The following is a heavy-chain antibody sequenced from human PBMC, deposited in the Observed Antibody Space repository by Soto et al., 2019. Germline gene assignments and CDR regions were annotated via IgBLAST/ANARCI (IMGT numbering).Heavy chain of an antibody. D-gene: IGHD4-17*01. CDR1: GFSLSTSGVG. J-gene: IGHJ5*02. V-gene: IGHV2-5*02. Sequence: SGPTLVNPTQTLTLTCTFSGFSLSTSGVGVGWIRQPPGKALEWLALIYWDDDKRYSPSLKSRLTITKNTSKNQVVLTITNMDPVYTATYYCAHSNYGVFKAWGQGTLVTVYS. CDR3: AHSNYGVFKA. CDR2: IYWDDDK.